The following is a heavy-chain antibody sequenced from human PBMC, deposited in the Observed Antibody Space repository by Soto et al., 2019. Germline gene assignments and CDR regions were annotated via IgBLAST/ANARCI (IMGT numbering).Heavy chain of an antibody. CDR2: IIPILGIA. CDR3: ARVSTNIVVVPAAIPDYGDYSMDNYYYYMDV. V-gene: IGHV1-69*02. J-gene: IGHJ6*03. D-gene: IGHD2-2*01. Sequence: ASVKVSCKASGGTFSSYTISWVRQAPGQGLEWMGRIIPILGIANYAQKFQGRVTITADKSTSTAYMELSSLRSEDTAVYYCARVSTNIVVVPAAIPDYGDYSMDNYYYYMDVWGKGTTVTVSS. CDR1: GGTFSSYT.